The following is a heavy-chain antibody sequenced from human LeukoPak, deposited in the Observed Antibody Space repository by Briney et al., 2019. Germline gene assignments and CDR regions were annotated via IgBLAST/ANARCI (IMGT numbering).Heavy chain of an antibody. CDR1: GGSFSGYY. CDR2: INHGGST. D-gene: IGHD3-10*01. J-gene: IGHJ5*02. Sequence: PSETLSLTCAVYGGSFSGYYWSWIRQPPGKGLEWIGEINHGGSTNYNPYLKSRVTISLDTSKNQFSLRLSSVTAADTAVYYCARGITMVRGVTRGNWFDPWGQGTLVTVSS. V-gene: IGHV4-34*01. CDR3: ARGITMVRGVTRGNWFDP.